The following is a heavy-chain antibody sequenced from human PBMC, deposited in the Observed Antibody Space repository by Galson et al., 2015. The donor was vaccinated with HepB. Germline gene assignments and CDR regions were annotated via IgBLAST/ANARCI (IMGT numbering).Heavy chain of an antibody. CDR1: GFTFSSYS. V-gene: IGHV3-21*01. CDR2: ISSSSSYI. J-gene: IGHJ3*02. Sequence: SLRLSCAASGFTFSSYSMNWVRQAPGKGLEWVSSISSSSSYIYYADSVKGRFTISRDNAKNSLYLQMNSLRAEDTAVYYCARGKSGYSSGSRAFDIWGQGTMVTVSS. D-gene: IGHD6-19*01. CDR3: ARGKSGYSSGSRAFDI.